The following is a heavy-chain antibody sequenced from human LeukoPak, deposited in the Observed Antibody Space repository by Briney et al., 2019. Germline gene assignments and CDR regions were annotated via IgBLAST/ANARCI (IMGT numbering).Heavy chain of an antibody. Sequence: PGGSLRLSCVASGFSFSTYDMYWVRQAAGRGLEWVSALDTNGDSYYLGSVKGRFTISRDDGKNSLYLQMNSLGVEDTAVYYCTRELRGIASHYHGMDVWGQGTTVTVSS. CDR1: GFSFSTYD. D-gene: IGHD6-6*01. J-gene: IGHJ6*02. CDR2: LDTNGDS. CDR3: TRELRGIASHYHGMDV. V-gene: IGHV3-13*01.